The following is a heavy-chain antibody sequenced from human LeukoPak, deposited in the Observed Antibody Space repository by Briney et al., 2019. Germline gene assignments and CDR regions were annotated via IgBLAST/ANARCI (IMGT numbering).Heavy chain of an antibody. CDR2: INHSGST. J-gene: IGHJ4*02. D-gene: IGHD5-18*01. CDR3: AARRRGYSYGTLPLAY. CDR1: GGSFSGYY. V-gene: IGHV4-34*01. Sequence: SETLALTCAVSGGSFSGYYWSWIRQPPGKGLEWIGEINHSGSTNYNPSLKSRVTISVDTSKNQFSLKLSSVTAADTAVYYCAARRRGYSYGTLPLAYWGQGTLVTVSS.